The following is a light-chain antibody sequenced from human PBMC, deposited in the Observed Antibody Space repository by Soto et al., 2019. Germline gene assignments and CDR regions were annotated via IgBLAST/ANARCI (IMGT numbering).Light chain of an antibody. V-gene: IGLV2-14*01. J-gene: IGLJ1*01. CDR3: TSFSSSTSLYV. CDR2: QVT. Sequence: QSALTQPASVSESLGQSITISCTGTTRDIAGYNYISWYQQLPGKAPKLMIYQVTIRPSGISNRFSGSKSGNTASLTISGLQAEDEADYYCTSFSSSTSLYVFGTGTQLTVL. CDR1: TRDIAGYNY.